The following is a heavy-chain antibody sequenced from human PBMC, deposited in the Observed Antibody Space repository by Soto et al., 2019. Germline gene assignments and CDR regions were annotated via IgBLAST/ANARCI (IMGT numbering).Heavy chain of an antibody. J-gene: IGHJ4*02. CDR3: AREVSGWYQYFDY. CDR1: GFTFSSNP. Sequence: QVQLVESGGGVVQPGGSLRLSCAASGFTFSSNPMHWVRQTPGGGLEWVALISYDGINKHHADSVKGRFTISRHKSRSTLYLQMDSLRTEDTAVYYCAREVSGWYQYFDYWGQGTLVTVSS. CDR2: ISYDGINK. V-gene: IGHV3-30-3*01. D-gene: IGHD6-19*01.